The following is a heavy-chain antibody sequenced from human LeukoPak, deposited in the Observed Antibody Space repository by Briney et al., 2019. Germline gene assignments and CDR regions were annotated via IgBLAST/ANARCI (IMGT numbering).Heavy chain of an antibody. V-gene: IGHV1-18*01. J-gene: IGHJ6*03. CDR3: ARRYYDILTNYYYYMDV. CDR1: GYTFNTYN. D-gene: IGHD3-9*01. Sequence: ASVKVSCKASGYTFNTYNINWVRQAPGQGLEWMGWISTYNDNTNYAQKFQGRVTMTTDTSTSTAYMELRSLRSDDTAVYYCARRYYDILTNYYYYMDVWGKGTTVTVSS. CDR2: ISTYNDNT.